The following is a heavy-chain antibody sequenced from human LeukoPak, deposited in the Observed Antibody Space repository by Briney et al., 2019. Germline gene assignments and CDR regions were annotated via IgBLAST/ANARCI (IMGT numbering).Heavy chain of an antibody. Sequence: ASVKVSCKASGGTFSSYTISWVRQAPGQGLEWMGRIIPILGIANYAQKFQGRVTITADKSTSTAYMELSSLRSEDTAVYYCARASSDYYDSSGYGWFDPWGQGTLVTVSS. D-gene: IGHD3-22*01. CDR2: IIPILGIA. V-gene: IGHV1-69*02. J-gene: IGHJ5*02. CDR3: ARASSDYYDSSGYGWFDP. CDR1: GGTFSSYT.